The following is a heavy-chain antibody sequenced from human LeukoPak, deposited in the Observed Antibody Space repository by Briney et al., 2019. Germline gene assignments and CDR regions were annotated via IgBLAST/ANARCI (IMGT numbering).Heavy chain of an antibody. J-gene: IGHJ6*03. CDR2: ISAYNGNT. CDR3: AREGDYYYYMDV. Sequence: ASVKVSCKATGYTFTGYYMHWVRQAPGQGLEWMGWISAYNGNTNYAQKLQGRVTMTTDTSTSTACMELRSLRSDDTAVYYCAREGDYYYYMDVWGKGTTVTISS. V-gene: IGHV1-18*04. CDR1: GYTFTGYY.